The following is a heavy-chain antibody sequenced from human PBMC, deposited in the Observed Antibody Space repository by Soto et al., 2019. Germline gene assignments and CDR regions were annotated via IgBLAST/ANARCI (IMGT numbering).Heavy chain of an antibody. Sequence: QLQLVQSGAEVKRPGDSVKVSCKASDYIFSNDHINWVRQAPGQGLEWMGWISGNNGNTQYAQMFQGRVTMTTEKSTNTVYMELRSLGSDDTAVYYCAKPGDIYEFWSGYYRTANYFDCWGQGSLVTVSS. V-gene: IGHV1-18*01. CDR3: AKPGDIYEFWSGYYRTANYFDC. J-gene: IGHJ4*02. D-gene: IGHD3-3*01. CDR1: DYIFSNDH. CDR2: ISGNNGNT.